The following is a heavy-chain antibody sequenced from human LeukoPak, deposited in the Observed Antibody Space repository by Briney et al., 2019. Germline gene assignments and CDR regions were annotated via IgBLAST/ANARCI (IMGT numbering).Heavy chain of an antibody. D-gene: IGHD3-22*01. V-gene: IGHV4-34*01. J-gene: IGHJ4*02. CDR1: GGSFSGYY. CDR2: INHSGST. Sequence: SETLSLTCAVYGGSFSGYYWSWIRQPPGKGLEWIGEINHSGSTNYNPSLKSRVTISVDTSKNQFSLKVSSVTAADTAVYYCARATFDSRGYYYEGEYWGQGTLVTVSS. CDR3: ARATFDSRGYYYEGEY.